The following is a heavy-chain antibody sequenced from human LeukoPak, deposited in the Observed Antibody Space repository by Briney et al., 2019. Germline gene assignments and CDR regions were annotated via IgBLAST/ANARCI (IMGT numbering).Heavy chain of an antibody. D-gene: IGHD1-26*01. CDR1: GYTFTGYY. V-gene: IGHV1-2*02. J-gene: IGHJ4*02. CDR2: INPNSGGT. CDR3: ARGSGSYQIVPFDY. Sequence: ASVKVSCKASGYTFTGYYMHWVRQAPGQGLEWMGWINPNSGGTNYAQKFQGRVTMTRDTSISTAYMELSRLRSDDTAVYYCARGSGSYQIVPFDYWGQGTLVTVSS.